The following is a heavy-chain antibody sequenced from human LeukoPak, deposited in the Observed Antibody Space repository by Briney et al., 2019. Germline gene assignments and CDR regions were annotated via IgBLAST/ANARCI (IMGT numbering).Heavy chain of an antibody. CDR2: ISSSSSYI. Sequence: GGSLRLSCTVSGFTVSSNSMSWVRQAPGKGLEWVSSISSSSSYIYYGDSVKGRFTISRDDAKNSLFLQMNSLRAEDTATYYCARGEFGDYYYFYMDVWGKGTTVTVSS. CDR3: ARGEFGDYYYFYMDV. D-gene: IGHD2/OR15-2a*01. J-gene: IGHJ6*03. V-gene: IGHV3-21*01. CDR1: GFTVSSNS.